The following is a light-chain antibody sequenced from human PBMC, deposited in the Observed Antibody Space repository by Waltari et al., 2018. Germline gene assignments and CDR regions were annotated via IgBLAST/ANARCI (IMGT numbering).Light chain of an antibody. CDR2: RAS. J-gene: IGKJ5*01. Sequence: EVVMTQSPATLSVSPGERATLSCRASQNINNLLAWYQQKPGQAPRLLIYRASTRATGIPVRFSGSGSGTEFTLTISSLQSEDFAIYYCQEYNNWPITFGQGTRLEIK. V-gene: IGKV3-15*01. CDR3: QEYNNWPIT. CDR1: QNINNL.